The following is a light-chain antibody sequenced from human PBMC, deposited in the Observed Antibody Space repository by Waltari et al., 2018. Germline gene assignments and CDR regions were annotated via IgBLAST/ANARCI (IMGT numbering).Light chain of an antibody. CDR3: QQYYSTPPT. J-gene: IGKJ2*01. CDR2: WAS. Sequence: DVVMTQYPDSLAVYLGERGNINCKSNKNLLGRYNFKNYLSWYQQKPGQPPKLLIYWASTRVSGVPDLFSGSGPGTDFTLTISGLQAEDVAVYYCQQYYSTPPTFGQGTKLMIK. CDR1: KNLLGRYNFKNY. V-gene: IGKV4-1*01.